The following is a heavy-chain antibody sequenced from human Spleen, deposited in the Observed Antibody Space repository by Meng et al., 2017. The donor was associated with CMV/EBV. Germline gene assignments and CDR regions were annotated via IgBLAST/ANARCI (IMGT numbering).Heavy chain of an antibody. CDR1: GGTFSSYA. V-gene: IGHV1-46*01. Sequence: ASVKVSCKASGGTFSSYAISWVRQAPGQGLEWMGIINPSGGSTTYAQRFQGRVTMTRDTSTSTIYMEMSSLRSDDTAVYYCARGRGFDFSSGYVSNYYYLMDVWGQGTTVTVSS. J-gene: IGHJ6*02. D-gene: IGHD3-3*01. CDR2: INPSGGST. CDR3: ARGRGFDFSSGYVSNYYYLMDV.